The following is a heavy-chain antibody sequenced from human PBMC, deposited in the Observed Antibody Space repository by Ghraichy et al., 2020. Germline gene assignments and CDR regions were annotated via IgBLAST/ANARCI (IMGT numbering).Heavy chain of an antibody. D-gene: IGHD3-10*01. V-gene: IGHV4-59*01. J-gene: IGHJ4*02. Sequence: SETLSLTCSVSGDSISSYYWSWIRQPPGKGLEWIGYVSYSGTTNNNPSLKSRVTISVDTSKNQFSLALTSATAADTAVYYCARTVGFGYGLGCFDYWGQGILVTVSS. CDR3: ARTVGFGYGLGCFDY. CDR2: VSYSGTT. CDR1: GDSISSYY.